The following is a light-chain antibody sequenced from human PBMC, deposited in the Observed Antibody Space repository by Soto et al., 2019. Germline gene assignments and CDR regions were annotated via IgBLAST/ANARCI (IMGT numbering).Light chain of an antibody. CDR2: GAS. CDR1: QRVGSRF. CDR3: QHYDSLRWT. Sequence: EIVLTRSPGTLSLSPGETATLSCRASQRVGSRFLAWYQQKPGQAPRLLIYGASNRATGIPDRFSGSGSGTEFTLSISRLEPEDFAMYYCQHYDSLRWTFGLGTKVEIK. J-gene: IGKJ1*01. V-gene: IGKV3-20*01.